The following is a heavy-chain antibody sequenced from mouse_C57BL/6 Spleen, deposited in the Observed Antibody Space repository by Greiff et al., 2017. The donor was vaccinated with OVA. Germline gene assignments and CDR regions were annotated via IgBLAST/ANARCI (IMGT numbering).Heavy chain of an antibody. CDR2: IAPETGGT. J-gene: IGHJ4*01. Sequence: VQLQQSGAELVRPGASVTLSCTASGYTITDYEMHWVKQTPVHGLEWIGAIAPETGGTAYNPQFKGKAILTADKSSSAAYMEIRSMTSEDSAVYYCTRLGAMDYWGKGTSVTVSS. CDR3: TRLGAMDY. CDR1: GYTITDYE. V-gene: IGHV1-15*01.